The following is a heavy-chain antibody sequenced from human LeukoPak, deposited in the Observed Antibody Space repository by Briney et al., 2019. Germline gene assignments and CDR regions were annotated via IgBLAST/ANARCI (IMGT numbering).Heavy chain of an antibody. D-gene: IGHD4-17*01. Sequence: SVKVSCKASGGTFSSYAISWVRQAPGQGLEWMGGIIPIFGTANYAQKFQGRVTITADESTSTAYMELSSLRSEDTAVYYCARSRVYGDYVGVDPWGQGTLVTVSS. CDR3: ARSRVYGDYVGVDP. V-gene: IGHV1-69*13. CDR2: IIPIFGTA. J-gene: IGHJ5*02. CDR1: GGTFSSYA.